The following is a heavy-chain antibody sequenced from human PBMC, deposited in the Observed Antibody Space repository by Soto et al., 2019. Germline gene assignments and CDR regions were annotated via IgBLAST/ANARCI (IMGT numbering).Heavy chain of an antibody. J-gene: IGHJ3*02. D-gene: IGHD6-6*01. CDR1: GYSFTSYW. CDR3: AKFRQGSSDAFDI. Sequence: GESLKISCKGSGYSFTSYWIGWVRQMPGKGLEWMGIIYPGDSDSRYSPSFQGQFTISADKSIITAFLQWSSLKASDTAMYYSAKFRQGSSDAFDIWGQGTMVTDSS. V-gene: IGHV5-51*01. CDR2: IYPGDSDS.